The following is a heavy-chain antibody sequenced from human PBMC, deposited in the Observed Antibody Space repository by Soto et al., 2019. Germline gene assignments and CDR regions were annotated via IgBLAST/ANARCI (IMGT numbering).Heavy chain of an antibody. CDR2: INHSGST. V-gene: IGHV4-34*01. J-gene: IGHJ2*01. Sequence: QEQLQQWGAGLLKPSETLSLTCAVYTGSFSGYYWSWIRQPPGKGLEWIGEINHSGSTKYNPSLKSRVTISVATSKNQFSLKLSSVTAADTAVHYCARGTREGWYFDLWGRGTLVTVSS. CDR1: TGSFSGYY. CDR3: ARGTREGWYFDL.